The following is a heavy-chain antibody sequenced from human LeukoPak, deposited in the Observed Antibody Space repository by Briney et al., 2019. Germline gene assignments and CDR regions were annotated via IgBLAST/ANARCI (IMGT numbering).Heavy chain of an antibody. Sequence: ASVKVSCKASGYTFTGYYMHWVRQAPGQGLEWMGWVNPNSGGTNYAQKFQGRVTMTRDTSISTAYMELSRLRSDDTAVYYCARMRPSSSRGNWFDPWGQGTLVTVSS. CDR3: ARMRPSSSRGNWFDP. D-gene: IGHD6-13*01. CDR2: VNPNSGGT. J-gene: IGHJ5*02. V-gene: IGHV1-2*02. CDR1: GYTFTGYY.